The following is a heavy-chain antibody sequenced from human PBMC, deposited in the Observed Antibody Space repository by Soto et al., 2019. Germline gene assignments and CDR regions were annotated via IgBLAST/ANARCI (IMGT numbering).Heavy chain of an antibody. D-gene: IGHD3-22*01. CDR2: ISAYNGNT. V-gene: IGHV1-18*04. CDR3: ARAPPRGTMIRYRQHAFDI. J-gene: IGHJ3*02. Sequence: ASVKVSCKASGYTFTGYYMHWVRQAPGQGLEWMGWISAYNGNTNYAQKLQGRVTMTTDTSTSTAYMEPRSLRSDDTAVYYCARAPPRGTMIRYRQHAFDIWGQGTMVTVSS. CDR1: GYTFTGYY.